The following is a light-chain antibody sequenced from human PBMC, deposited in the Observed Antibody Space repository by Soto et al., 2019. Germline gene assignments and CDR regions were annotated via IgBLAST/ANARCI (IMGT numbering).Light chain of an antibody. CDR1: QSVSSN. Sequence: EIVMTQSPATLSVSPGERATLSCRASQSVSSNLAWYQQKPGQAPRLLIYGASTRATGIPARFSGSGSGTEFTLTISSLQFEDFAVYYCQQYDNLPLTVCGGTKV. V-gene: IGKV3-15*01. CDR3: QQYDNLPLT. J-gene: IGKJ4*01. CDR2: GAS.